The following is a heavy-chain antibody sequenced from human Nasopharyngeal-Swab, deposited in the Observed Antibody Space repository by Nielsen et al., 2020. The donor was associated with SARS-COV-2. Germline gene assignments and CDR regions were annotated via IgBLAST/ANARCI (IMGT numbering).Heavy chain of an antibody. J-gene: IGHJ6*03. CDR2: ISSSSTI. D-gene: IGHD6-19*01. V-gene: IGHV3-69-1*01. Sequence: VRQAPGKGLEWVSYISSSSTIYYADSVKGRFTISRDNAKNSLYLQMNSLRAEDTAVYYCARDTKGSSGWPYYYYYYMDVWGKGTTVPSP. CDR3: ARDTKGSSGWPYYYYYYMDV.